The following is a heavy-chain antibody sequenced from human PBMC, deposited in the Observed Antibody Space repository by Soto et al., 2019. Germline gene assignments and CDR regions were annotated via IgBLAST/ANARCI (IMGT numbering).Heavy chain of an antibody. CDR1: GGSFSTYY. CDR2: VYYTGST. CDR3: ARGAPYCSGGSCWPYGMDV. Sequence: SETLSLTCTVSGGSFSTYYWTWIRQPPGKGLEWIGYVYYTGSTNYNPSLKSRVTISIDTSRNQFSLKMNAVTAADTAEYYCARGAPYCSGGSCWPYGMDVWGQGTTVTVS. J-gene: IGHJ6*02. V-gene: IGHV4-59*01. D-gene: IGHD2-15*01.